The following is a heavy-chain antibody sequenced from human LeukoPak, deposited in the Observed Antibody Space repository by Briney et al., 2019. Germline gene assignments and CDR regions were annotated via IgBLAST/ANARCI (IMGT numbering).Heavy chain of an antibody. CDR2: ISSSSSYI. V-gene: IGHV3-21*01. J-gene: IGHJ5*02. CDR1: GFTFSSYS. D-gene: IGHD2-2*01. Sequence: GGSLRLSCAASGFTFSSYSMNWVRQAPGKGLEWVSSISSSSSYIYYAGSVKGRFTISRDNAKNSLYLQMNSLRAEDTAVYYCARGGEYCSSTSCYFWFDPWGQGTLVTVSS. CDR3: ARGGEYCSSTSCYFWFDP.